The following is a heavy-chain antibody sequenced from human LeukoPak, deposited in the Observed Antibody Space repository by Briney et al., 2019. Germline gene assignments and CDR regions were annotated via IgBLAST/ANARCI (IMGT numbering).Heavy chain of an antibody. J-gene: IGHJ6*03. Sequence: SETLSLTCTVSGGSISSSIYYWGWIRQPPGKGLEWIVSIYYSGSTYYNPSPKSRVTISVDTSKNQFSLKLSSVTAADTAVYYCARHCPTYQLHNHYYNYYYMDVWGKGTTVTVSS. CDR1: GGSISSSIYY. D-gene: IGHD1-14*01. V-gene: IGHV4-39*01. CDR3: ARHCPTYQLHNHYYNYYYMDV. CDR2: IYYSGST.